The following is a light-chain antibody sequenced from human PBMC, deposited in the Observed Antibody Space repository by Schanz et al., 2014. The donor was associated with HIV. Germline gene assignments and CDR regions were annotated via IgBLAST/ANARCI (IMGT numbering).Light chain of an antibody. J-gene: IGLJ2*01. Sequence: QSVLTQPPSVSGAPGQRVTISCTGSSSNIGAGYDVHWYQHFPGTAPRLLIFDNDNRPSGVPDRISGSKSGTSASLAITGLQGDDEADYYCAAWDDSLNGLVVFGGGTKLTVL. CDR2: DND. CDR1: SSNIGAGYD. V-gene: IGLV1-40*01. CDR3: AAWDDSLNGLVV.